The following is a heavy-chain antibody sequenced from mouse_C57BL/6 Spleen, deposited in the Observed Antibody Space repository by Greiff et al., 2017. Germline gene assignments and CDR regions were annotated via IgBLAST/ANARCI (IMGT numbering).Heavy chain of an antibody. CDR1: GYTFTSYW. J-gene: IGHJ2*01. Sequence: QVQLQQPGAELVKPGASVKLSCKGSGYTFTSYWMQWVKQRPGQGLEWIGEIDPSDSYTNYNQKFKGKATLTVDTSSSTAYMQLSSLTSEDSAVYYCARLGGYFDYWGQGTTLTVSS. CDR2: IDPSDSYT. CDR3: ARLGGYFDY. D-gene: IGHD1-1*02. V-gene: IGHV1-50*01.